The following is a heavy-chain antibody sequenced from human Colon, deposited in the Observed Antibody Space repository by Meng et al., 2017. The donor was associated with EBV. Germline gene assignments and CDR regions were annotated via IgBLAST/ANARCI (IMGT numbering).Heavy chain of an antibody. D-gene: IGHD4-11*01. V-gene: IGHV4-39*01. J-gene: IGHJ4*01. CDR2: FFHSGSK. Sequence: GPLIVKPPCRLSVSRLISCVSIIINTHYWGSIRHSPGLGLEWIVIFFHSGSKSFNPSLMSLLTMSVDTSNNQFSLKLSSVTAADTAVYYCGRQYGNYRGTFDYWGHGTLVTVSS. CDR3: GRQYGNYRGTFDY. CDR1: CVSIIINTHY.